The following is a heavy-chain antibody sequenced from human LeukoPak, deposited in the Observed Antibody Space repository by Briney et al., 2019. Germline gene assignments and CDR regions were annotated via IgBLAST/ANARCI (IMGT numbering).Heavy chain of an antibody. V-gene: IGHV4-59*01. CDR1: GGSISSYY. CDR3: TRAGRWEGRPHAFDI. Sequence: SETLSLTCTVSGGSISSYYWSWIRQPPGKGLEWIGYICYSGITNYSPSLKSRVTVSVDTSKNQFSLKLSSVTAADTAVYYCTRAGRWEGRPHAFDIWGQGTMVTVSS. J-gene: IGHJ3*02. CDR2: ICYSGIT. D-gene: IGHD1-26*01.